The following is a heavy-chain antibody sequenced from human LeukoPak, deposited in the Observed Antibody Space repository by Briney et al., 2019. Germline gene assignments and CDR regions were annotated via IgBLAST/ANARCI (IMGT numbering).Heavy chain of an antibody. J-gene: IGHJ4*02. CDR2: MNPNSGNT. Sequence: ASVKVSCKASGYTFTSYDINWVRQATGQGLEWMGWMNPNSGNTGYAQKFQGRVTITRNTSISTAYMELSSLRSEDTAVYYCARVGDSSGWYPFDYWGQGTLVTVSS. V-gene: IGHV1-8*03. CDR3: ARVGDSSGWYPFDY. CDR1: GYTFTSYD. D-gene: IGHD6-19*01.